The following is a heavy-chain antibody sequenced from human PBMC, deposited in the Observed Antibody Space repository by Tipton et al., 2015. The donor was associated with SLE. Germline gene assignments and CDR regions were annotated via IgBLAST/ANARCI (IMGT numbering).Heavy chain of an antibody. J-gene: IGHJ4*02. CDR2: INHSGST. CDR1: GGSFSGYY. CDR3: ARGGEVVIAFDY. D-gene: IGHD2-21*01. V-gene: IGHV4-34*01. Sequence: TLSLTCAVYGGSFSGYYWSWIRQPPGKGLEWIGEINHSGSTNYNPSLKSRVTISVDTSKNQFSLKLSSVTAADTAVYYCARGGEVVIAFDYWGQGTPVTVSS.